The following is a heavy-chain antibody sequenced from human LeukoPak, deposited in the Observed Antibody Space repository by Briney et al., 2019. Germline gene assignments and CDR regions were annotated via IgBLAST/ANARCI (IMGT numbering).Heavy chain of an antibody. Sequence: PGGSLRLSCAASGFTFSSYSMNWVRQAPGKGLEWVSSISSSSSYIYYADSVKGRFTISRDNAKNSLYLQMNSLRAEDTALYYCAKDIGIAVAGDYYYYGMDVWGQGTTVTVSS. CDR3: AKDIGIAVAGDYYYYGMDV. CDR1: GFTFSSYS. V-gene: IGHV3-21*04. D-gene: IGHD6-19*01. CDR2: ISSSSSYI. J-gene: IGHJ6*02.